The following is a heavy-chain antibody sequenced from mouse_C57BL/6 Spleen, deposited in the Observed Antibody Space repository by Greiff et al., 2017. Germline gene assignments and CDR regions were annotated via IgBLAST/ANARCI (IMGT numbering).Heavy chain of an antibody. V-gene: IGHV1-74*01. Sequence: VQLQQPGAELVQPGASVKVSCQASGYTFTSSWMHWVKQRPGQGLEWIGRIHPSDSDTNYNQKFTGKATLTVDKSSSTAYMQLSRLTSEDSAVYYCAIQGGDDGNYYAMDDWGQGTSGTVSS. CDR1: GYTFTSSW. CDR3: AIQGGDDGNYYAMDD. J-gene: IGHJ4*01. D-gene: IGHD2-2*01. CDR2: IHPSDSDT.